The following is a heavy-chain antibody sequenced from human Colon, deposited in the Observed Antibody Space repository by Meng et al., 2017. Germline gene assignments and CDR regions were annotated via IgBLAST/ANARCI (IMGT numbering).Heavy chain of an antibody. V-gene: IGHV4-59*01. Sequence: SETLSLTCSVSGGSISTYYWSWVRQSPGKGLEWIGYIYHSGSSKYNPSLKSRVTISVDTSKNDFSLNLRSVSAADTAVYYCARSQSIIGVDGFDYWGQGTLVTVSS. CDR2: IYHSGSS. CDR1: GGSISTYY. CDR3: ARSQSIIGVDGFDY. D-gene: IGHD1-20*01. J-gene: IGHJ4*02.